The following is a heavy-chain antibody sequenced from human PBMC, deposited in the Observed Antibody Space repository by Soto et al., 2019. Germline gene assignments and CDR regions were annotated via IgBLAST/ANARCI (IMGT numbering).Heavy chain of an antibody. CDR2: ISSNGGST. CDR3: VKDPLERGWGIAAAGMESDYFDY. J-gene: IGHJ4*02. V-gene: IGHV3-64D*08. D-gene: IGHD6-13*01. CDR1: GFTFSSYA. Sequence: GGSLRLSCSASGFTFSSYAMHWVRQAPGKGLEYVSAISSNGGSTYYADSVKGRFTISRDNSKNTLYLQMSSLRAEDTAVYYCVKDPLERGWGIAAAGMESDYFDYWGQGTLVTVSS.